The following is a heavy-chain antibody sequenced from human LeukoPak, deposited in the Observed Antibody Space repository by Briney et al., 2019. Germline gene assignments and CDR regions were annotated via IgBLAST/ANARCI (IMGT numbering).Heavy chain of an antibody. V-gene: IGHV3-33*01. J-gene: IGHJ4*02. Sequence: PGESLRLSCAASGFTFSSYGMHWVRQAPGKGLEWVALIWYDGNNKYYADSVKGRFTISRDNSKNTLYLQLNSLRAEDTAVYYCARQHCSGGDCYFFDWGQGTLVTVSS. CDR3: ARQHCSGGDCYFFD. D-gene: IGHD2-15*01. CDR2: IWYDGNNK. CDR1: GFTFSSYG.